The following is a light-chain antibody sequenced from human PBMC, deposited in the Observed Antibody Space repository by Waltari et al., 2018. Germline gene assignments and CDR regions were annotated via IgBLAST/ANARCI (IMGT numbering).Light chain of an antibody. CDR3: QNHERLPAT. V-gene: IGKV3-20*01. Sequence: VLTQSPGTLSLYPGERATLSCRASQSISKYLVWYQQRPGPAPRLLIYAASTRATGIPDRFSGSRFGTDFTLTISRLEPEDFAMYYCQNHERLPATFGQGTKVEIK. J-gene: IGKJ1*01. CDR2: AAS. CDR1: QSISKY.